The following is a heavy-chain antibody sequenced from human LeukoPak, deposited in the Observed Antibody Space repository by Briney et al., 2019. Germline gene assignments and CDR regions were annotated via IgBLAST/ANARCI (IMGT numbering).Heavy chain of an antibody. CDR1: GGSISSSSYY. CDR2: IYYSGST. D-gene: IGHD1-7*01. V-gene: IGHV4-39*01. CDR3: ASSPLTGTTNDAFDI. Sequence: SETLSLTRTVSGGSISSSSYYWGWIRQPPGKGLEWIGSIYYSGSTYYNPSLKSRVTISVDTSKNQFSLKLSSVTAADTAVYYCASSPLTGTTNDAFDIWGQGTMVTVSS. J-gene: IGHJ3*02.